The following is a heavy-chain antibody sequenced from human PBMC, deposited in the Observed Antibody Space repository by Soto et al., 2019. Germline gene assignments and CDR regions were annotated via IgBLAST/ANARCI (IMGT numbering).Heavy chain of an antibody. Sequence: SGPTLVNPTQTLTLTCTFSGFSLSTSGMCVSWIRQPPGKALEWLALIDWDDDKYYSTSLKTRLTISKDTSKNQVVLTMTNMDPVDTATYYCARMTVAAHYYYYGMDVWGQGTTVTAP. CDR1: GFSLSTSGMC. D-gene: IGHD6-19*01. CDR3: ARMTVAAHYYYYGMDV. V-gene: IGHV2-70*01. CDR2: IDWDDDK. J-gene: IGHJ6*02.